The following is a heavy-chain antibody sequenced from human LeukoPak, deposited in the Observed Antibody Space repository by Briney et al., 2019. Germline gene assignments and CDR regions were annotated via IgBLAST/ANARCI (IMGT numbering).Heavy chain of an antibody. CDR2: IYYSGST. Sequence: SETLSLTCTVSGGSMSTYYWGWIRQPPGKGLEWIGSIYYSGSTDYNPSLKSRVTISVDTSKNQFSLKLSSVTAADTAVYYCARHRGGYVDYWGQGTLVTVSS. J-gene: IGHJ4*02. CDR1: GGSMSTYY. D-gene: IGHD3-10*01. V-gene: IGHV4-39*01. CDR3: ARHRGGYVDY.